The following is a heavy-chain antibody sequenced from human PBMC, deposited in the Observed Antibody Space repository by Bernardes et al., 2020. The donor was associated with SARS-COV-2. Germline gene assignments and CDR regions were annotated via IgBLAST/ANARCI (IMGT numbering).Heavy chain of an antibody. J-gene: IGHJ4*02. V-gene: IGHV3-74*01. D-gene: IGHD3-22*01. Sequence: GGSLRLSCAASGFTFSNYWMHWVRQVPGKGLVWVSRIKTDGSSASHADPVKGRFTISRDNAKNTLFLQMNSLRAEDTAVYYCAKDSSGATYATDFAYWGQGTLVTVSS. CDR3: AKDSSGATYATDFAY. CDR1: GFTFSNYW. CDR2: IKTDGSSA.